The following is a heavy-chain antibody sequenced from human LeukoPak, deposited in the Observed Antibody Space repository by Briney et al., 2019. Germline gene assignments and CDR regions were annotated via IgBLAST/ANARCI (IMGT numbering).Heavy chain of an antibody. CDR1: GGSFSGYY. V-gene: IGHV4-34*01. CDR2: INHSGST. CDR3: ARLPYYDFWSGYYYYYGMDV. Sequence: SETLSLTCAVYGGSFSGYYWSWIRQPPGKGLEWIGEINHSGSTNYNPSLKSRVTISVDTSKNQFSLKLSSVTAADTAVYYCARLPYYDFWSGYYYYYGMDVWGQGTTVTVSS. J-gene: IGHJ6*02. D-gene: IGHD3-3*01.